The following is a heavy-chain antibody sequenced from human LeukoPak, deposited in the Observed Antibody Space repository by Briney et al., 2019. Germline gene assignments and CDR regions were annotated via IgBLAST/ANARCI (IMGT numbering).Heavy chain of an antibody. Sequence: GGSLRLSCAASGFTFSSYEMNWVRQAPGKGLEWVSYISSSGSTIYYADSVKGRFTISRDNAKNSLYLQMNSLRAEDTASYYCAKDINYYGSGWGYFDYWGQGTLVTVSS. CDR3: AKDINYYGSGWGYFDY. D-gene: IGHD3-10*01. CDR2: ISSSGSTI. CDR1: GFTFSSYE. J-gene: IGHJ4*02. V-gene: IGHV3-48*03.